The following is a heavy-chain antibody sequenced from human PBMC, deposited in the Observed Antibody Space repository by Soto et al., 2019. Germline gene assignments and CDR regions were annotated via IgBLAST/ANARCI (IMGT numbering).Heavy chain of an antibody. D-gene: IGHD3-10*01. CDR2: ISSGSSTI. Sequence: PGGSLRLSCAASGFTFNSDSMNWVRQAPGKGLEWVSYISSGSSTIYYADSVKGRFTISRDNARNSPYLQMNSLRDEDTAVYYCVRARSGSGILEYWGQRTLVTVSS. CDR3: VRARSGSGILEY. CDR1: GFTFNSDS. J-gene: IGHJ1*01. V-gene: IGHV3-48*02.